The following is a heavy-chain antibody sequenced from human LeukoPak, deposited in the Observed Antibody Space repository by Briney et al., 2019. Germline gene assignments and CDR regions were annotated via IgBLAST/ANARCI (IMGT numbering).Heavy chain of an antibody. D-gene: IGHD6-13*01. CDR2: INPNSGGT. J-gene: IGHJ4*02. CDR1: GYTFTVYY. V-gene: IGHV1-2*02. CDR3: ARGDIAAAGQRYYYFDY. Sequence: GASVKVSCKASGYTFTVYYMHWVRQAPGQGLEWMGWINPNSGGTNYAQKFQGRVTMTRDTSISTAYMELSRLRSDDTAVYYCARGDIAAAGQRYYYFDYWGQGTLVTVSS.